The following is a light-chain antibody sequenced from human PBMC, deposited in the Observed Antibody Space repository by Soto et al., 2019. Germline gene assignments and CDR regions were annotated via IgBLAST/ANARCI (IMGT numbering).Light chain of an antibody. Sequence: QSALTQPASVSGSPGQSITISCAGSSSDIGTYDYVSWYQQYPGKAPKLMIYEVNYRPSGVSNRFSGSKSGNTASLTISGLQAEDEGDYYCNSMTTSASTRFVFGTGTKVTVL. CDR2: EVN. J-gene: IGLJ1*01. CDR3: NSMTTSASTRFV. V-gene: IGLV2-14*01. CDR1: SSDIGTYDY.